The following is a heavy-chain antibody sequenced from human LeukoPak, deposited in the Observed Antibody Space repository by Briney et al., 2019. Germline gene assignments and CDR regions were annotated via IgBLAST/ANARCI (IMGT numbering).Heavy chain of an antibody. CDR1: GGTFSSYA. CDR3: ARVSYDSSGYYPDPSYYYYGMDV. Sequence: SVKVSCKSSGGTFSSYAISWVRQAPGQGLDWMGGIIPIFGTANYAQKFQGRVTITADESTSTAYMELSSLRSEDTAVYYCARVSYDSSGYYPDPSYYYYGMDVWGQGTTVTVSS. CDR2: IIPIFGTA. J-gene: IGHJ6*02. D-gene: IGHD3-22*01. V-gene: IGHV1-69*01.